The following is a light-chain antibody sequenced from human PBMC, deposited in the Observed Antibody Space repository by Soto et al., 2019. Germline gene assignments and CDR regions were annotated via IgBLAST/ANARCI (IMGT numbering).Light chain of an antibody. CDR2: GAY. V-gene: IGKV3-15*01. CDR3: QQYKNWPAIT. CDR1: QSVRSN. Sequence: ELLMTQSPATLSVSPGERATLSCSASQSVRSNLAWYQQKPGQAPRLLIYGAYTRATDIPARFSGSGSGTEFTLTISSLQSEDFAFYYCQQYKNWPAITFGQGTRLEIK. J-gene: IGKJ5*01.